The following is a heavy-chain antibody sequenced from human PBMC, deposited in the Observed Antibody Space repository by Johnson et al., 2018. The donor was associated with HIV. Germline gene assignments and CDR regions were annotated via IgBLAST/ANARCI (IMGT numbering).Heavy chain of an antibody. V-gene: IGHV3-30*19. CDR3: ARDGGYCSSTSCCRDWASAFEL. D-gene: IGHD2-2*01. J-gene: IGHJ3*01. Sequence: QVQLVESGGGVVQPGGSLRLSCAASGFTFRSNGMHWVRQAPGKGLAWVAVISYDGSNKYYADSVKGRFTISRDNSKNTLYLQMNSLRAEDTAVDYCARDGGYCSSTSCCRDWASAFELWGQGTMVTVSS. CDR2: ISYDGSNK. CDR1: GFTFRSNG.